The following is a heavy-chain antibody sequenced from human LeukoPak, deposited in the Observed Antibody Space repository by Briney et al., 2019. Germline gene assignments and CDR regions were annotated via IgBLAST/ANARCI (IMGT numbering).Heavy chain of an antibody. D-gene: IGHD5-24*01. V-gene: IGHV1-18*01. CDR1: GYTFTSYD. CDR3: ARLRDGYTQMTDY. Sequence: VASVKVSCKASGYTFTSYDINWVRQATGQGLEWMGWMSPNSGNTNYAQKLQGRVTMTTDTSTSTAYMELRSLRSDDTAVYYCARLRDGYTQMTDYWGQGTLVTVSS. CDR2: MSPNSGNT. J-gene: IGHJ4*02.